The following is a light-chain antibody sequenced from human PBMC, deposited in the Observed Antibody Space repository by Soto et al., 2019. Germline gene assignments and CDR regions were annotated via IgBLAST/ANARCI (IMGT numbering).Light chain of an antibody. V-gene: IGLV2-14*01. CDR2: DVS. CDR1: SNDIGGYNY. Sequence: QSALTQPASVSGSPGQSITFSCTGTSNDIGGYNYVSWYQQHPGKAPKLMIFDVSNRPSGVSYRFSGSKSSNTASLTISGLQAEDEADYYCSSYTSSSTLLFGGGTKVTVL. J-gene: IGLJ2*01. CDR3: SSYTSSSTLL.